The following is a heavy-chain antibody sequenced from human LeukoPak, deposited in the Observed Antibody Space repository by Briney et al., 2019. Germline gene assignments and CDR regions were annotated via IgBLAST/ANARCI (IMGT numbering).Heavy chain of an antibody. CDR3: AKDSDYSSSWYAH. V-gene: IGHV3-23*01. CDR2: ISGSGGST. Sequence: GGSLRLSCAASGFTFSSYAMSWVRQAPGKGLEWVSAISGSGGSTYYADSVKGRFTISRDDSKNTLYLQMNSLRAEDTAVYYCAKDSDYSSSWYAHWGQGTLVTVSS. CDR1: GFTFSSYA. D-gene: IGHD6-13*01. J-gene: IGHJ5*02.